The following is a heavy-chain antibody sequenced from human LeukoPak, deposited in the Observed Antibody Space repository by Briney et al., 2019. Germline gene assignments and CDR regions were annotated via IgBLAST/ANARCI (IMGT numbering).Heavy chain of an antibody. D-gene: IGHD6-19*01. CDR2: IYPSGNT. J-gene: IGHJ4*02. V-gene: IGHV4-4*07. Sequence: SETLSLTCIVSGASITTYSWNWIRQPAGKGLEWIGRIYPSGNTDNNPSLKSRFSISVDTSNNQFSLKLSSVTAADTAVYYCARSMGGWYYFDYWGQGTLVTVSS. CDR1: GASITTYS. CDR3: ARSMGGWYYFDY.